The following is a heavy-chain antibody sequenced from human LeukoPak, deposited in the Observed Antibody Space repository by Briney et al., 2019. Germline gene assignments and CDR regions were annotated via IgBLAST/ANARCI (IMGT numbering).Heavy chain of an antibody. CDR2: INSDGSST. V-gene: IGHV3-74*01. Sequence: GGSLRLSCAASGFTFSSYWMHWVRQAPGKGLVWVSRINSDGSSTSYADSVKGRFTISRDNAKDTLYLQMNSLRAEDTAVYYCARVPDSGSAIDYWGQGTLVTVSS. CDR1: GFTFSSYW. CDR3: ARVPDSGSAIDY. J-gene: IGHJ4*02. D-gene: IGHD1-26*01.